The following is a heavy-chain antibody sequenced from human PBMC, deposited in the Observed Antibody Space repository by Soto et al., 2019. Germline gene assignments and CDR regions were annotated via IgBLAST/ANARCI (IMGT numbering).Heavy chain of an antibody. D-gene: IGHD6-19*01. J-gene: IGHJ4*02. V-gene: IGHV4-59*01. Sequence: PSETLSLTCTVSGGSISSYYWSWIRQPPGKGLEWIGYIYYSGSTNYNPSLKSRVTISVDTSKNQFSLKLSSVTAADTAVYYCARFIAVAGTGGFDYWGQGTLVTVSS. CDR2: IYYSGST. CDR1: GGSISSYY. CDR3: ARFIAVAGTGGFDY.